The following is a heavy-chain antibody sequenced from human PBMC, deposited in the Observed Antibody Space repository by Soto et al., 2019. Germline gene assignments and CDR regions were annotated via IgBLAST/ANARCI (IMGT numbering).Heavy chain of an antibody. Sequence: QTGGPLRLSCAASGFTFNNYAMSWVRQAPGKGLEWVSAISANGQGIYYADSVKGRFIISRDSSKNTVFLHMDSLTAEDTAVYYCAKDRNYPRDQFHNWGQGTLVTVSS. J-gene: IGHJ4*02. CDR3: AKDRNYPRDQFHN. CDR1: GFTFNNYA. D-gene: IGHD1-7*01. CDR2: ISANGQGI. V-gene: IGHV3-23*01.